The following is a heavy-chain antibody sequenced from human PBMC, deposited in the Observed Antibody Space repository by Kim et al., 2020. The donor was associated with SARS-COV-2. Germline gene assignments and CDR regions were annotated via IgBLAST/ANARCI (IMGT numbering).Heavy chain of an antibody. CDR2: ISAYNGNT. V-gene: IGHV1-18*01. D-gene: IGHD2-15*01. J-gene: IGHJ6*02. CDR3: ARDLRLGGGNPPTDYGMDV. Sequence: ASVKVSCKASGYTFTSYGISWVRQAPGQGLEWMGWISAYNGNTNYAQKLQGRVTMTTDTSTSTAYMELRSLRSDDTAVYYCARDLRLGGGNPPTDYGMDVWGQGTTVTVSS. CDR1: GYTFTSYG.